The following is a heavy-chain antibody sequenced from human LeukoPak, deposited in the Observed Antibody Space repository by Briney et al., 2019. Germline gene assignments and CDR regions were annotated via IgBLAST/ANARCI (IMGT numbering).Heavy chain of an antibody. J-gene: IGHJ6*02. CDR2: INHSGST. CDR1: GGSFSGYY. Sequence: SETLSLTCAVYGGSFSGYYWSWIRQPPGKGLEWIGEINHSGSTNYNPSLKSRVTISVDTSKNQFSLKLSSVTAADTAVYYCARQLGSYYYYYGMDVWGQGTTVTVSS. D-gene: IGHD7-27*01. V-gene: IGHV4-34*01. CDR3: ARQLGSYYYYYGMDV.